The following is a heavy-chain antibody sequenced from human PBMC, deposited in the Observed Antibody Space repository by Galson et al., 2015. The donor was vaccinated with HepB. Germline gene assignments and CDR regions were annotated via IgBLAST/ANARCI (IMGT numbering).Heavy chain of an antibody. CDR1: GCTFIDFG. CDR3: ARLDF. V-gene: IGHV1-18*01. CDR2: INTSNGKA. J-gene: IGHJ4*02. Sequence: SVKVSCKASGCTFIDFGISWVRQAPGQGPEWMGWINTSNGKANYAQELQGRVAMSRDTSISTVYMELRGLRSDDTAMYFCARLDFWGQGTLVTVSS.